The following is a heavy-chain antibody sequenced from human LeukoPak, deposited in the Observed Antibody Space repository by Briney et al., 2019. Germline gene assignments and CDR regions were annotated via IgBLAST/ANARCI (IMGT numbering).Heavy chain of an antibody. CDR3: ARGLYSSSWYESYY. Sequence: QPGGSLRLSCGASGFTFSSYGMHWVRQAPGKGLEWVAVIWYDGSNKYYADSVKGRFTISRDNSKNTLYLQMNSLRAEDTAVYYCARGLYSSSWYESYYWGQGTLVTVSS. CDR2: IWYDGSNK. V-gene: IGHV3-33*01. CDR1: GFTFSSYG. J-gene: IGHJ4*02. D-gene: IGHD6-13*01.